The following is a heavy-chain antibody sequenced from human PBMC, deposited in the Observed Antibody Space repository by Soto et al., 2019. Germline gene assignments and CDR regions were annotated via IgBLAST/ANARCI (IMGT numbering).Heavy chain of an antibody. V-gene: IGHV4-59*01. J-gene: IGHJ6*03. CDR2: IYYSGST. Sequence: SENLSLTCTGSGGSISSYYWSWIRQPPGKGLEWIGYIYYSGSTNYNPSLKSRVTISVDTSKNQFSLKLSSVTAADTAVYYCARGTSYYYYYMDVWGKGTTVT. CDR3: ARGTSYYYYYMDV. CDR1: GGSISSYY.